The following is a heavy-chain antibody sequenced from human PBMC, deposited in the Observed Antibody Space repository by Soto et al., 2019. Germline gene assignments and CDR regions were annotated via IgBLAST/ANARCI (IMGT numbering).Heavy chain of an antibody. Sequence: QITLKESGPTLVKPTQTLTLTCTFSGFSLDTSGVGVGWIRQPPGKALEWLALIYWDDDKRYSPSLKSRLTITTXXAXSXXVRTMTNVDPVDTATYFCAHTGGGLWGTAMAPLDYWGQGTLVTVSS. V-gene: IGHV2-5*02. J-gene: IGHJ4*02. CDR2: IYWDDDK. CDR3: AHTGGGLWGTAMAPLDY. CDR1: GFSLDTSGVG. D-gene: IGHD5-18*01.